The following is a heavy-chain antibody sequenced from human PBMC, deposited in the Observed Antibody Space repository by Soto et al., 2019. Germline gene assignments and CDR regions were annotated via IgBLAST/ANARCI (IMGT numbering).Heavy chain of an antibody. CDR2: ISSSSSTI. V-gene: IGHV3-48*01. CDR3: ARSATHYDILTDDYYYYYMDV. CDR1: GFTFSSYS. D-gene: IGHD3-9*01. Sequence: EVQLVESGGGLVQPGGSLRLSCAASGFTFSSYSMNWVRQAPGKGLEWVSYISSSSSTIYYADSVKGRFTISRDNAKNSLYLQMNSLRAEDTAVYYCARSATHYDILTDDYYYYYMDVWGKGTTVTVSS. J-gene: IGHJ6*03.